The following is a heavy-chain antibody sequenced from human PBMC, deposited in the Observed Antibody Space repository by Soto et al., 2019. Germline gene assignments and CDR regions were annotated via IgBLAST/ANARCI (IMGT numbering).Heavy chain of an antibody. CDR3: ARDTYDSSGYPFDY. J-gene: IGHJ4*02. V-gene: IGHV1-69*08. CDR1: GGTFSSYT. Sequence: QVQLVQSGAEVKKPGSSVKVSCKASGGTFSSYTISWVRQAPGQGLEWMGRIIPILGIANYAQKFQGRVTVTAAKFXSTAYMELSSLRSEDTAVYYCARDTYDSSGYPFDYWGQGTLVTVSS. CDR2: IIPILGIA. D-gene: IGHD3-22*01.